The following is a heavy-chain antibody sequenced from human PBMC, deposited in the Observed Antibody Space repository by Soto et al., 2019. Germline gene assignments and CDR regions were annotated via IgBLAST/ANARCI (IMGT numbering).Heavy chain of an antibody. V-gene: IGHV5-51*01. CDR3: ARSLSPYSGYDSLSFDY. J-gene: IGHJ4*02. CDR2: MYPADSDT. CDR1: GSSFTGSW. Sequence: PGELLRTSCKGPGSSFTGSWFGWGRQLPGKGLEGMGIMYPADSDTRYSPHFQDQVTISADKSISTAYLQWSSLKASDTAMYYCARSLSPYSGYDSLSFDYWGQGNLVTVSS. D-gene: IGHD5-12*01.